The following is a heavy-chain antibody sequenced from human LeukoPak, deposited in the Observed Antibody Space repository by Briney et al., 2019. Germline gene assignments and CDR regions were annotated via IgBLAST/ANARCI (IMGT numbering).Heavy chain of an antibody. Sequence: ASVKVSCKASGYTFTSYGISWVRQAPGQGLEWMGWISAYNGNTNYAQKLQGRVTMTTDTSTSTAYMELRSLRSDDTAVYYCATDVVGAYDFDYWGQGTLVTVSS. J-gene: IGHJ4*02. V-gene: IGHV1-18*01. D-gene: IGHD1-26*01. CDR2: ISAYNGNT. CDR3: ATDVVGAYDFDY. CDR1: GYTFTSYG.